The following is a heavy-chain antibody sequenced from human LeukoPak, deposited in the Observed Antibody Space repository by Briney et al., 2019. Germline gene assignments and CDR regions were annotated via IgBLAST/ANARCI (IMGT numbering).Heavy chain of an antibody. V-gene: IGHV4-34*01. CDR3: ARLLEGYCSGGSCYVQYYFDY. D-gene: IGHD2-15*01. CDR2: INHSGST. J-gene: IGHJ4*02. Sequence: SETLSLTCAVYGGSFSGYYWSWIRQPPGKGLEWTGEINHSGSTNYNPSLKSRVTISVDTSKNQFSLKLSSVTAADTAVYYCARLLEGYCSGGSCYVQYYFDYWGQGTLVTVSS. CDR1: GGSFSGYY.